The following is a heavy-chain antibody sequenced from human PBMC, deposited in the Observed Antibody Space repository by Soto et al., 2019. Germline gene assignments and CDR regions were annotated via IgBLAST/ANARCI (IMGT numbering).Heavy chain of an antibody. J-gene: IGHJ5*02. CDR3: ALIKDCSRTDCYLASFDP. Sequence: SGPTLVNPPETLTLPPTVSRRLLNNCRFLVCWIRKPPGNALEWLAHIFSNDEKSYSTSLKSRLTISKDTSRSQVVLTMTNMDPVDSATYYCALIKDCSRTDCYLASFDPWGQGTLVTVSS. CDR2: IFSNDEK. CDR1: RRLLNNCRFL. V-gene: IGHV2-26*01. D-gene: IGHD2-2*01.